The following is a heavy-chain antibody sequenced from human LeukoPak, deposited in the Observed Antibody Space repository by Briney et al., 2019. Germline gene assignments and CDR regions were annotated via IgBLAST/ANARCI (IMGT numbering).Heavy chain of an antibody. CDR1: GFTFSSSG. CDR3: AKESRDAPMAYYYYGMDV. V-gene: IGHV3-30*18. D-gene: IGHD5-18*01. Sequence: GGSLRLSCAASGFTFSSSGMHWVRQAPGKGLEWVSVISYDGSNKFYADSVKGRFTISRDNSKNTVYLQMNSLGAEDTAVYYCAKESRDAPMAYYYYGMDVWGQGTTVTVSS. CDR2: ISYDGSNK. J-gene: IGHJ6*02.